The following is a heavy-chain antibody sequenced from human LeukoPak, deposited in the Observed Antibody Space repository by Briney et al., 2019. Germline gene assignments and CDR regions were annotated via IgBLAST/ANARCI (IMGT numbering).Heavy chain of an antibody. D-gene: IGHD3-22*01. V-gene: IGHV3-13*01. Sequence: GGSLRLSCAASGFTFSSYDMHWVRQATGKGLEWVSAIGTAGDTYYPGSVKGRFTISRDNAKNSLYLQMNSLRAEDTAVYYCARAEHYYYDSSSYHTVSPREFDPWGQGTLVTVSS. CDR3: ARAEHYYYDSSSYHTVSPREFDP. CDR1: GFTFSSYD. J-gene: IGHJ5*02. CDR2: IGTAGDT.